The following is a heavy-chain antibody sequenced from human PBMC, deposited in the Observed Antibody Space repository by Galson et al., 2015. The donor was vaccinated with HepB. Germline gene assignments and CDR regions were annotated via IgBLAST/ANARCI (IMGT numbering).Heavy chain of an antibody. D-gene: IGHD4-17*01. CDR3: ARDGIFYGDYYFLGAFDI. J-gene: IGHJ3*02. Sequence: CAISGDSVSSNSAAWNWIRQSPSRGLEWLGRTYYRSKWYNDYAVSVKSRITINPDTSKSQFSLQLNSVTPEDTAVYYCARDGIFYGDYYFLGAFDIWGQGTMVTVSS. CDR1: GDSVSSNSAA. CDR2: TYYRSKWYN. V-gene: IGHV6-1*01.